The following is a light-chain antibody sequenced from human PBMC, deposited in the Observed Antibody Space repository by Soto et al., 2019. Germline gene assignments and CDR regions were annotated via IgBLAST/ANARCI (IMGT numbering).Light chain of an antibody. J-gene: IGLJ1*01. CDR3: QSYYSSLRAYV. CDR1: GPNLGAGYV. Sequence: QSVLTQPPSVSGAPGQRVTISCTGSGPNLGAGYVVHWYQQVPGTAPKLLIYENHNRPSGVPHRFSGSKSGTSASLAITGLQDEDEAAYHCQSYYSSLRAYVFGAGTKLTVL. V-gene: IGLV1-40*01. CDR2: ENH.